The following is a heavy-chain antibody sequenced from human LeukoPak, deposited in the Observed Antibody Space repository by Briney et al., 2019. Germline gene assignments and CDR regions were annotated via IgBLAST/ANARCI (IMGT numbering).Heavy chain of an antibody. V-gene: IGHV4-59*12. CDR3: ARGRGYSSGWYLMDV. CDR1: GGSISSYY. Sequence: SETLSLTCTVSGGSISSYYWSWIRQPPGKGLEWIGYIYYSGSTNYNPSLKSRVTISVDTSKNQFSLKLSSVTAADTAVYYCARGRGYSSGWYLMDVWGQGTTVTVSS. CDR2: IYYSGST. J-gene: IGHJ6*02. D-gene: IGHD6-19*01.